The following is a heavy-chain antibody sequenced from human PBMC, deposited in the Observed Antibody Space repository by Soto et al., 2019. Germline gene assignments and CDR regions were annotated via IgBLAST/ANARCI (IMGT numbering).Heavy chain of an antibody. D-gene: IGHD3-22*01. CDR3: ARGLRDLIVVPLSKYYYGMDV. CDR1: GGSFSGYY. V-gene: IGHV4-34*01. J-gene: IGHJ6*02. CDR2: INHSGST. Sequence: SETLSLTCAVYGGSFSGYYWSWIRQPPGKGLEWIGEINHSGSTNYNPSLKSRVTISVGTSKNQFSLKLSSVTAADTAVYYCARGLRDLIVVPLSKYYYGMDVWGQGTTVTVSS.